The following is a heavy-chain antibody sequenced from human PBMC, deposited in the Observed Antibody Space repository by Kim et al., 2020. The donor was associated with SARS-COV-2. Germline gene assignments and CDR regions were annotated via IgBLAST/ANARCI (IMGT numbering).Heavy chain of an antibody. CDR3: ARLVGLLWFGEPPVYFDY. CDR1: GGSISSSSYY. CDR2: IYYSGST. J-gene: IGHJ4*02. Sequence: SETLSLTCTVSGGSISSSSYYWGWIRQPPGKGLEWIGSIYYSGSTYYNPSLKSRVTISVDTSKNQFSLKLSSVTAADTAVYYCARLVGLLWFGEPPVYFDYWGQGTLVTVSS. D-gene: IGHD3-10*01. V-gene: IGHV4-39*01.